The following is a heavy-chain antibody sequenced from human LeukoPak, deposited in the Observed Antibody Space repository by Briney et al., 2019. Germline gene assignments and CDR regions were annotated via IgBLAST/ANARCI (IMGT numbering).Heavy chain of an antibody. CDR3: AKTYSSSWYTFDY. V-gene: IGHV3-23*01. CDR2: ISGSGGST. Sequence: PGESLRLSCAASGFTFSNYAMSWVRQAPGKGLEWVSGISGSGGSTYYADSVKGRFTISRDNSKNTLYLQMNSLRAEDTAIYYCAKTYSSSWYTFDYWGQGTLVTVFS. CDR1: GFTFSNYA. J-gene: IGHJ4*02. D-gene: IGHD6-13*01.